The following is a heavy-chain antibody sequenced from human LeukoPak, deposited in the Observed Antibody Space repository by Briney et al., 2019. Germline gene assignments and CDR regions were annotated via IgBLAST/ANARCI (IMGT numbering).Heavy chain of an antibody. CDR1: GYTFTGYY. CDR2: INPNSGDT. CDR3: ARDNGDYDFDY. D-gene: IGHD4-17*01. J-gene: IGHJ4*02. Sequence: GASVKVSCKASGYTFTGYYMHWVRQAPGQGLEWMGWINPNSGDTNYAQRFQGRVTMARDTSISTAYMELSRLRSDDTAVYSCARDNGDYDFDYWGQGTLVTVSS. V-gene: IGHV1-2*02.